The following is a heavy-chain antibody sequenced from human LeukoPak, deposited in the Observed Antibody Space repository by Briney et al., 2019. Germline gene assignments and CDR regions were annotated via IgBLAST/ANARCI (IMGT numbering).Heavy chain of an antibody. Sequence: SETLSLTCTVSGDSISSTSCYWGWIRQPPGQGLEWIGNIYRSGSTYYNPSLESRVSMSIDTSRNEFSLKLTSVTAADTAIYYCARGLYSGCDYLPFDYWGQGTLVTVSS. D-gene: IGHD5-12*01. V-gene: IGHV4-39*07. J-gene: IGHJ4*02. CDR2: IYRSGST. CDR3: ARGLYSGCDYLPFDY. CDR1: GDSISSTSCY.